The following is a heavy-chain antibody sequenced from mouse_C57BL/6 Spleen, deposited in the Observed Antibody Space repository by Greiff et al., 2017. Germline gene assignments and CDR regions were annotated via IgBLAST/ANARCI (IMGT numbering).Heavy chain of an antibody. J-gene: IGHJ3*01. V-gene: IGHV5-4*03. CDR2: ISDGGSYT. CDR1: GFTFSSYA. Sequence: EVMLVESGGGLVKPGGSLKLSCAASGFTFSSYAMSWVRQTPEKRLEWVATISDGGSYTYYPDNVKGRFTISRDNAKNNLYLQMSHLKSEDTAMYYSARAGSYWGQGTLVTVSA. CDR3: ARAGSY.